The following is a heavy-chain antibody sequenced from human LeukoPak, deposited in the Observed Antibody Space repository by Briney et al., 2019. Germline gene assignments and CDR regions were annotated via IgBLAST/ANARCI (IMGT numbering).Heavy chain of an antibody. CDR1: GGTFSSYA. Sequence: ASVKVSCKASGGTFSSYAISWVRQAPGQGLEWMGGIIPILGTANYAQKFQGRVTITADKSTSTAYMELSSLRSEDTAVYYCARDPYCGGDCYSPAATDAFDIWGQGTMVTVSS. J-gene: IGHJ3*02. V-gene: IGHV1-69*10. D-gene: IGHD2-21*02. CDR3: ARDPYCGGDCYSPAATDAFDI. CDR2: IIPILGTA.